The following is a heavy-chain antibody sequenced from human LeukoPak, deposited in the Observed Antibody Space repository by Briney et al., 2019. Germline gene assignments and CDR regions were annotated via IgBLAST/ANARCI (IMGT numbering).Heavy chain of an antibody. Sequence: GGSLRLSCAASGFTFSNYWMHWVRQAPGKGLVWVSRINSDGINTSYADSVKGRFTISRDNAKNSLYLQMNSLRAEDTAVYYCARVKGIAAARHFDYWGQGTLVTVSS. CDR2: INSDGINT. CDR1: GFTFSNYW. D-gene: IGHD6-13*01. V-gene: IGHV3-74*01. CDR3: ARVKGIAAARHFDY. J-gene: IGHJ4*02.